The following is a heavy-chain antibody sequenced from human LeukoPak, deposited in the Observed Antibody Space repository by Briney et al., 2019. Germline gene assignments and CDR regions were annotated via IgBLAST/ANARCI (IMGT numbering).Heavy chain of an antibody. CDR2: ISGSGGST. Sequence: GGSLRLSCAASGHTFSSYSMNWVRQAPGKGLEWVSAISGSGGSTYYADSVKGRFTISRDNSKNTLYLQMNSLRAEDTAVYYCAKVKYYGSGSYLGAFDIWGQGTIVTASS. CDR3: AKVKYYGSGSYLGAFDI. D-gene: IGHD3-10*01. J-gene: IGHJ3*02. V-gene: IGHV3-23*01. CDR1: GHTFSSYS.